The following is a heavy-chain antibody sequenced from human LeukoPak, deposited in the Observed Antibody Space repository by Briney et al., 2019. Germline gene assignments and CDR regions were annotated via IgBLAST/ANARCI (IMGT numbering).Heavy chain of an antibody. Sequence: GGTLRLSCAASGFTFSNYAMSWVRQAPGKGLEWVSGINWNGGSTGYADSVKGRFTISRDNAKNSLYLQMNSLSAEDTALYYCARDYYDSRGYWVLDIWGQGTMVTVSS. V-gene: IGHV3-20*04. CDR1: GFTFSNYA. J-gene: IGHJ3*02. CDR2: INWNGGST. D-gene: IGHD3-22*01. CDR3: ARDYYDSRGYWVLDI.